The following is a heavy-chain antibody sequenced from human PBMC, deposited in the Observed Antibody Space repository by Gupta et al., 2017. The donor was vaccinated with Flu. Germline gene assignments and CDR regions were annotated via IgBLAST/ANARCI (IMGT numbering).Heavy chain of an antibody. CDR2: IIPIFGKA. V-gene: IGHV1-69*01. CDR1: FSSYA. CDR3: ARGSGSSWQGNDY. Sequence: FSSYAISWVRQAPGQGLEWMGGIIPIFGKANYAQKVQGRVTITADESTSTAYMELSRLRSEDTAVYYCARGSGSSWQGNDYWGQGTLVTVSS. J-gene: IGHJ4*02. D-gene: IGHD6-13*01.